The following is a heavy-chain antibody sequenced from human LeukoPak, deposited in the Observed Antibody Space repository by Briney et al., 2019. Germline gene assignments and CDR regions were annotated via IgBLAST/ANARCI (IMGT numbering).Heavy chain of an antibody. J-gene: IGHJ4*02. Sequence: GGSLRLSCAASGFTFSSYSMNWVRQAPGKGLEWVSSISSSSSYIYYADSVKGRFTISRDNAKNSLYLQMNSLRAEDTALYYCAKTGGIAAAHWGQGTLVTVSS. CDR1: GFTFSSYS. V-gene: IGHV3-21*04. CDR3: AKTGGIAAAH. CDR2: ISSSSSYI. D-gene: IGHD6-13*01.